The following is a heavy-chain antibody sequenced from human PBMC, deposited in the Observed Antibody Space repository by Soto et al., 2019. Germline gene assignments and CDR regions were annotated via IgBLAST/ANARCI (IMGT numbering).Heavy chain of an antibody. CDR1: GFDFGDYY. V-gene: IGHV3-11*01. CDR3: VRPYYSGSWFPFDR. D-gene: IGHD5-12*01. CDR2: IDSGDGTT. Sequence: GGSLRLSCTGSGFDFGDYYMSWIRQAPGKGLEWVSYIDSGDGTTYYTDSVKGRFTISRDNAKKTVYLQMSSLRVEDTALYYCVRPYYSGSWFPFDRWGQGTLVTVSS. J-gene: IGHJ4*02.